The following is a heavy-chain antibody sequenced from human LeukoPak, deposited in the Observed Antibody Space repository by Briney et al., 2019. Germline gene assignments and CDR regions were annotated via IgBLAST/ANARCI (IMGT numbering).Heavy chain of an antibody. Sequence: ASVTVSCKASGGTFSSYAISWVRQAPGQGLEWMGRIIPILGIANYPQKFQGRVTITADKSTSTAYMELSSLRSEDTAVYYCAGFFYDNSGDAFDIWGQGTMVTVSS. CDR2: IIPILGIA. D-gene: IGHD3-22*01. J-gene: IGHJ3*02. CDR3: AGFFYDNSGDAFDI. CDR1: GGTFSSYA. V-gene: IGHV1-69*04.